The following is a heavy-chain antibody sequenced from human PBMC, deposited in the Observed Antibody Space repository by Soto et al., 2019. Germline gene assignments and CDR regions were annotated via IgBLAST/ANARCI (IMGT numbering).Heavy chain of an antibody. V-gene: IGHV3-23*01. Sequence: GGSLRLSCAASGFTFSSYAMSWVRQAPGKGLEWVSAISGSGGSTYYADSVKGRFTISRDNSKNTLYLQMNSLRAEDTAVYYCAKEPSRGVVVPAAMRSRAGFDYWGQGTLVTVSS. D-gene: IGHD2-2*01. CDR2: ISGSGGST. CDR3: AKEPSRGVVVPAAMRSRAGFDY. J-gene: IGHJ4*02. CDR1: GFTFSSYA.